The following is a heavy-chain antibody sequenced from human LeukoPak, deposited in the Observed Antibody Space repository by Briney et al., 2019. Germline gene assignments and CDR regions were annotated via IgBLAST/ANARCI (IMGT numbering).Heavy chain of an antibody. CDR2: ISSNGGST. CDR3: ARALPTRPAILTGPSDY. J-gene: IGHJ4*02. D-gene: IGHD3-9*01. V-gene: IGHV3-64*01. Sequence: GGSLRLSCAASGFTFSSYAMHWVRQAPGKGLEYVSAISSNGGSTYYANSVKGRFTISRDNSKNTLYLQMGSLRAEDMAVYYCARALPTRPAILTGPSDYWGQGTLVTVSS. CDR1: GFTFSSYA.